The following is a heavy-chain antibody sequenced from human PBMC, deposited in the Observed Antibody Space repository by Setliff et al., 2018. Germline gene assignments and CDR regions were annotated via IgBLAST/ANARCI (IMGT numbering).Heavy chain of an antibody. CDR3: AKGGTYRYFDY. J-gene: IGHJ4*02. CDR1: GGSLSGAS. CDR2: VFYSGAT. V-gene: IGHV4-61*08. Sequence: SETLSLTCTVSGGSLSGASIVTWIRQPPGKGLEFIGYVFYSGATKYDPSLKSRVTMSVETSKNQFSLKLGSVTAADTAMYYCAKGGTYRYFDYWGQGTLVTVSS.